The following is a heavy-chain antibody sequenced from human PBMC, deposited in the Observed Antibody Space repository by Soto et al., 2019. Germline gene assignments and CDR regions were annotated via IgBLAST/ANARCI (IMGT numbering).Heavy chain of an antibody. V-gene: IGHV4-30-4*01. CDR2: IYYSGST. CDR1: GGSISSGDYY. J-gene: IGHJ4*02. Sequence: KPSETLSLTCTVSGGSISSGDYYWSWIRQPPGKGLEWIGYIYYSGSTYYNPSLKSRVTISVDTSKNQFSLKLSSVTAADTAVYYCARLVVIPFYFDYWGQGTLVTVSS. D-gene: IGHD3-22*01. CDR3: ARLVVIPFYFDY.